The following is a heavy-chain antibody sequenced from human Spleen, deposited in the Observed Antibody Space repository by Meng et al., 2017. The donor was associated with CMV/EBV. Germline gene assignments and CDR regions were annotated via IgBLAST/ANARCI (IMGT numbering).Heavy chain of an antibody. CDR1: GYTFTNYG. D-gene: IGHD3-22*01. Sequence: GYTFTNYGTSWVRQAPGQGLEWMGWISAYNGNTKYAQKFQGRVTMTTDTSTSTAYMELRSLRSDDTAVYYCARDLYYHDNSGYYGVHWGQGTLVTVSS. CDR2: ISAYNGNT. J-gene: IGHJ4*02. CDR3: ARDLYYHDNSGYYGVH. V-gene: IGHV1-18*01.